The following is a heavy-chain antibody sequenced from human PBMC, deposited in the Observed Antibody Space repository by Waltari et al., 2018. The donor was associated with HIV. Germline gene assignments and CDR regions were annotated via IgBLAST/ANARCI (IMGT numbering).Heavy chain of an antibody. D-gene: IGHD6-13*01. Sequence: EVQLLESGGGLVQPGGSLRLSGRASGFSFSIYAMNWVRQAPGKGLGWVSGISGSGDNRYYADSVKGRFTISRDNSKNKVFLQMKSLRPEDTAFYYCTKDPVTAVGNINWFDPWGQGTLVTVSS. V-gene: IGHV3-23*01. CDR3: TKDPVTAVGNINWFDP. CDR1: GFSFSIYA. CDR2: ISGSGDNR. J-gene: IGHJ5*02.